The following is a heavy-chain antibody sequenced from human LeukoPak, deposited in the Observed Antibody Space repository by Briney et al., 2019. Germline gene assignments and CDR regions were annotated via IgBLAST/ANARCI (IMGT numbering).Heavy chain of an antibody. J-gene: IGHJ4*02. CDR3: ARGLAIVVVRLDY. CDR2: INPNSGGT. V-gene: IGHV1-2*02. D-gene: IGHD3-22*01. CDR1: GYTFTGYY. Sequence: SVKVSCKASGYTFTGYYMHWVRQAPGQGLEWMGWINPNSGGTNYAQKFQGRVTMTRDTSISTAYMELSRLRSDDTAVYYCARGLAIVVVRLDYWGQGTLVTVSS.